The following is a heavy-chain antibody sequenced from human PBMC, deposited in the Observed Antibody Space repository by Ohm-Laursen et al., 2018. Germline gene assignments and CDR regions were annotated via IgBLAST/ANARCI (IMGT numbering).Heavy chain of an antibody. CDR1: GYTFTSYG. D-gene: IGHD2-21*01. CDR3: ARVVGIERYLYYYYGMDV. J-gene: IGHJ6*02. Sequence: GASVKVSCKASGYTFTSYGISWVRQAPGQGLEWMGWIGTYSGNTNYAQKLQGRVTMTTDTSTSTAYMELRSLRSDDTAVYYCARVVGIERYLYYYYGMDVWGQGTTVTVSS. CDR2: IGTYSGNT. V-gene: IGHV1-18*01.